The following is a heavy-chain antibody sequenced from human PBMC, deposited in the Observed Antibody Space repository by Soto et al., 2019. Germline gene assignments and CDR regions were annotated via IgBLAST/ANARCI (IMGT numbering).Heavy chain of an antibody. J-gene: IGHJ4*02. Sequence: GGSLRLSCAASGFTFSSYSMNWVRQAPGKGLEWVSSISSSSSYIYYADSVKGRFTISRDNAKNSLYLQMNSLRAEDMAVYYCATDHTVPIVGATRFDYWGQGTLVTVS. D-gene: IGHD1-26*01. CDR3: ATDHTVPIVGATRFDY. CDR2: ISSSSSYI. V-gene: IGHV3-21*01. CDR1: GFTFSSYS.